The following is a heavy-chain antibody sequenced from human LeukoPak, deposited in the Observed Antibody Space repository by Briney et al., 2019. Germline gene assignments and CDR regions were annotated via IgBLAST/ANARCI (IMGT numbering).Heavy chain of an antibody. V-gene: IGHV3-30*18. J-gene: IGHJ4*02. CDR2: IPYDGSNT. Sequence: GGSLRLSCAASGFTFSSYGMHWVRQAPGKGLEWVAVIPYDGSNTYYADSVKGRFTISRDSSKNTVYLQMNSLRDDDTAVYYCAKSPYRGGTSWTEFDYWGQGTLVTVSS. D-gene: IGHD6-13*01. CDR3: AKSPYRGGTSWTEFDY. CDR1: GFTFSSYG.